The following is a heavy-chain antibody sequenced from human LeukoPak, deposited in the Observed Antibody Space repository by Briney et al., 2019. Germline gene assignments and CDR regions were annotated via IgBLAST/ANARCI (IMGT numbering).Heavy chain of an antibody. J-gene: IGHJ5*02. V-gene: IGHV1-2*02. CDR1: GYTFTGYY. CDR3: ARERASSTFPNNRFDP. CDR2: INPNSGGT. D-gene: IGHD2-2*01. Sequence: GASVKVSCKASGYTFTGYYMHWVRQAPGQGLEWMGWINPNSGGTNYAQKFQGRVTMTRDTSISTAYMELSRLRSDDTAVYYCARERASSTFPNNRFDPWGQGTLVTVSS.